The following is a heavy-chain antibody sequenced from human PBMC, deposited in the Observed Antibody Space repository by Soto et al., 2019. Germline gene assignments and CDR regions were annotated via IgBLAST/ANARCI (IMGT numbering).Heavy chain of an antibody. CDR1: GGTFSSYT. CDR2: IIPILGIA. CDR3: ARMGYYDSSGGRFDY. D-gene: IGHD3-22*01. Sequence: SVKVSCKASGGTFSSYTISWVRQAPGQGLEWMGRIIPILGIANYAQKFQGRVTITADKSTSTAYMELSSLRSEDTAVYYCARMGYYDSSGGRFDYWGQGTLVTVSS. J-gene: IGHJ4*02. V-gene: IGHV1-69*02.